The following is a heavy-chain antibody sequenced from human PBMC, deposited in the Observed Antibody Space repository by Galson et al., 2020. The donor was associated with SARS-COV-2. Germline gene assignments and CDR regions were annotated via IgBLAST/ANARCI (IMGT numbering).Heavy chain of an antibody. D-gene: IGHD3-16*01. Sequence: SETLSLTCTVSGVSISSDDSYWSWIRQHPRKGLEWIGYIFYSGFTYYSPSFKSRLTMSLDTSKNQFSLKLNTVTAADTAVYYYVPSFDYWGKGTLVTVSS. V-gene: IGHV4-30-4*03. J-gene: IGHJ4*02. CDR3: VPSFDY. CDR2: IFYSGFT. CDR1: GVSISSDDSY.